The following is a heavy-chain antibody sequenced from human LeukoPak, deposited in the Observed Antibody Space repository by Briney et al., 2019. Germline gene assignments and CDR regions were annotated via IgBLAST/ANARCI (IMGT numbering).Heavy chain of an antibody. CDR1: GFTFSSYS. V-gene: IGHV3-23*01. J-gene: IGHJ4*02. CDR2: ISVSGGST. Sequence: GGSLRLSCAASGFTFSSYSMNWVRQAPGKGLEWVSAISVSGGSTYYADSVKGRFTISRDNSKNTLYLQMNSLRAEDTAVYYCAKDVRSPLPPGIDYWGQGTLVTVSS. CDR3: AKDVRSPLPPGIDY. D-gene: IGHD3-16*02.